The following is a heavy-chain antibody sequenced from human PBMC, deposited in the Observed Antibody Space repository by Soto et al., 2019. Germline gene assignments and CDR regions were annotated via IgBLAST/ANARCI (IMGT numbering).Heavy chain of an antibody. V-gene: IGHV1-18*04. CDR1: GYTFTSNS. J-gene: IGHJ4*02. D-gene: IGHD3-22*01. CDR2: INVYNGNT. CDR3: AKNRGIIMIVES. Sequence: GASVKVSCKASGYTFTSNSIGWVRQAPGQGLEWMGWINVYNGNTKYAQQLQGRVTLTTDTSTSTAYMDLRSLRAEDTAVYYCAKNRGIIMIVESWGQGTLVTVSS.